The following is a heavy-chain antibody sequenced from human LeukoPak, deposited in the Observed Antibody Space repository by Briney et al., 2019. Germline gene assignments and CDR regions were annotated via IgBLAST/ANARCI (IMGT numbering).Heavy chain of an antibody. CDR2: ISSSSSSR. Sequence: GGSLRLSCAASGLSFSGYSMNWVRQAPGKGLEWVSYISSSSSSRYYADSVKGRFTISRDNAKNSLYLQMNTLRDEGTAVYYCARGPLTGTTYYFDYWGQGTLVTVSS. D-gene: IGHD1-7*01. CDR1: GLSFSGYS. J-gene: IGHJ4*02. V-gene: IGHV3-48*02. CDR3: ARGPLTGTTYYFDY.